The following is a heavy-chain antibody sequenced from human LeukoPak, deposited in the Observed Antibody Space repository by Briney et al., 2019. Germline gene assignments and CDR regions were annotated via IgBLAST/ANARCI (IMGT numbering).Heavy chain of an antibody. V-gene: IGHV3-23*01. Sequence: GGSLRLSCAASGFTFSSYAMSWVRQAPGKGLEWVSAISGGGGSTDYADSVKGRFTISRDNSKSTLYLHMNSLTAEDTAVYYCAKKPATVTSPFDFWGQGILVTVSS. D-gene: IGHD4-17*01. CDR3: AKKPATVTSPFDF. CDR2: ISGGGGST. CDR1: GFTFSSYA. J-gene: IGHJ4*02.